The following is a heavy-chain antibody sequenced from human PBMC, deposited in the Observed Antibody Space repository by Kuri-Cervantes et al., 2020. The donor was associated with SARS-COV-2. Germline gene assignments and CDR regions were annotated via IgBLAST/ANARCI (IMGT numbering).Heavy chain of an antibody. V-gene: IGHV3-33*01. Sequence: GGSLRLSCAASGFTFSSYGMHWVRQAPGKGLGWVAVIWYDGSNKYYADSVKGRFTISRDNSKNTLNLQMNSLRAEDTAVYYCARDSGLLRGYYYYYMDVWGKGTTVTVSS. CDR3: ARDSGLLRGYYYYYMDV. CDR1: GFTFSSYG. D-gene: IGHD1-26*01. J-gene: IGHJ6*03. CDR2: IWYDGSNK.